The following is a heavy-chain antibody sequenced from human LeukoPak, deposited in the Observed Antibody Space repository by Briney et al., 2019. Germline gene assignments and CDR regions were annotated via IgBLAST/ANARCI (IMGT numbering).Heavy chain of an antibody. D-gene: IGHD5-12*01. CDR2: IYTSGST. CDR1: GGSISSYY. CDR3: ARHLGSGYRYYFDY. V-gene: IGHV4-4*09. J-gene: IGHJ4*02. Sequence: PSETLSLTCIVSGGSISSYYWSWIRQPPGKGLEWIGYIYTSGSTNYNPSLKSRVTISVDTSKNQFSLKLSSVTAADTAVYYCARHLGSGYRYYFDYWGQGTLVTVSS.